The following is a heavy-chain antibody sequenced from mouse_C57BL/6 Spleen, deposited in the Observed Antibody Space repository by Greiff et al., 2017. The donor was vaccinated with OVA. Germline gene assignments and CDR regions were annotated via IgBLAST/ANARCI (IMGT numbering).Heavy chain of an antibody. CDR3: ARSDASYAMDY. D-gene: IGHD6-1*01. CDR1: GFTFTDYY. J-gene: IGHJ4*01. V-gene: IGHV7-3*01. Sequence: EVQVVESGGGLVPPGGSLSLSCAASGFTFTDYYMSWVRQPPGQALEWLGFIRTKANGYTTAYSASVKGLFTISRDNSQSILYLQMNALRAEDSATYYCARSDASYAMDYGGQGASVTVSS. CDR2: IRTKANGYTT.